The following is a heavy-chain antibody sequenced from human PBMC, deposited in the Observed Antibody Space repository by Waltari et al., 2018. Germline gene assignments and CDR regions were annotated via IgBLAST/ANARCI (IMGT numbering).Heavy chain of an antibody. J-gene: IGHJ4*02. CDR1: GFSFRGSS. CDR3: SGGEVTGTDF. CDR2: IRREPYNYAT. V-gene: IGHV3-73*01. Sequence: EVQVVESGGGLVQPVGSLKLSCATSGFSFRGSSIHWVRQTSGKGLEWVGRIRREPYNYATAYSASVKGRFTISRDDSKNTAFLQMNSLMTEDTAVYYCSGGEVTGTDFWGQGTLVTVSS. D-gene: IGHD6-19*01.